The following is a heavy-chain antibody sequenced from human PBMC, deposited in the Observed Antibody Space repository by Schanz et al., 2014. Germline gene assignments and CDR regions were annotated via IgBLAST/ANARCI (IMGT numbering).Heavy chain of an antibody. CDR1: GGSISSGNYY. CDR3: ATNMVQGTISDAFDI. CDR2: IYTSGST. J-gene: IGHJ3*02. D-gene: IGHD3-10*01. V-gene: IGHV4-61*02. Sequence: QVQLQESGPGLVKPSQTLSLTCTVSGGSISSGNYYWNWIRQPAGKGLEWIGRIYTSGSTNYNPSLKSRVTISVDTSKNQCSLKLTSVTAADTAVYYCATNMVQGTISDAFDIWGQGTMVTVSS.